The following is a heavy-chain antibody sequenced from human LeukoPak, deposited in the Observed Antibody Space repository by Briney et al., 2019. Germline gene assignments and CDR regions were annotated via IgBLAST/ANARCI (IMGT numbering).Heavy chain of an antibody. Sequence: GGSLRLSCAASGFTFSDSWMSWVRQAPGKGLEWVANMNQDGSAKGYVDSVKGRFTISRDNARNSLYLQMSSLRPEDTAVYYVATYTHWVAGDVWGQGTTVTVSS. J-gene: IGHJ6*02. CDR3: ATYTHWVAGDV. D-gene: IGHD3-16*01. CDR2: MNQDGSAK. V-gene: IGHV3-7*01. CDR1: GFTFSDSW.